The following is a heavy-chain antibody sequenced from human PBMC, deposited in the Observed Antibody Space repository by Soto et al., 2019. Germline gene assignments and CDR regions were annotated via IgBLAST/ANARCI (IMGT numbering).Heavy chain of an antibody. CDR3: ARVPALHDYGDKTGGLSFDY. D-gene: IGHD4-17*01. J-gene: IGHJ4*02. Sequence: PSETLSLTCTVSCGSISSGGFYWSWIRQHPRKSLDWIGYIYYSGSTYYNPSLKSRVTISVDTSKNQFSLKLSSVTAADTAVYYCARVPALHDYGDKTGGLSFDYWGQGTLVTVSS. CDR1: CGSISSGGFY. CDR2: IYYSGST. V-gene: IGHV4-31*03.